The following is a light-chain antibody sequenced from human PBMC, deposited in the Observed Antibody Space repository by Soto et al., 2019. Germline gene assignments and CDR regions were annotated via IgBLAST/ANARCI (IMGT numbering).Light chain of an antibody. J-gene: IGLJ1*01. Sequence: QSVLTQPASVSGSPGQSITISCTGTSSDVGGYNYVSWYQQPPGKAPKLMIYDVSNRPSGVSNRFSGSKSGNTASLTISGLQAEDEADYYCNSYTSSSTPYVFGTGTKVTVL. V-gene: IGLV2-14*01. CDR3: NSYTSSSTPYV. CDR1: SSDVGGYNY. CDR2: DVS.